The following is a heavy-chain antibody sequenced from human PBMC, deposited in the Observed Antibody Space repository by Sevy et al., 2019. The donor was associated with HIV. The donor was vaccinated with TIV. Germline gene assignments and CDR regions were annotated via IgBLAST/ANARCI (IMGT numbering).Heavy chain of an antibody. J-gene: IGHJ4*02. CDR2: ISAYNGNT. D-gene: IGHD6-13*01. Sequence: ASVKVSCKASGYTXTSYGISWVRQAPGQGLEWMGWISAYNGNTNYAQKLQGRVTMTTDTSTSTAYMELRSLRSDDTAVYYCARAPRSSSREXFDXWGQGTLVTVSS. CDR1: GYTXTSYG. CDR3: ARAPRSSSREXFDX. V-gene: IGHV1-18*01.